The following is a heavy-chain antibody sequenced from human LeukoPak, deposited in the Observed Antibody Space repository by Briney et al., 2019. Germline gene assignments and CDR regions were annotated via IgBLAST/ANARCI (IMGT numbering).Heavy chain of an antibody. V-gene: IGHV3-23*01. CDR3: AKGGYSSHFDY. J-gene: IGHJ4*02. Sequence: GGSLRLSCAASGSSFSSYAMSWVRQAPGKGLEWVSAISGGGGSTYYADSVKGRFTISRDNSKNTLYLQLNSLRAGDTAVYYCAKGGYSSHFDYWGQGTLVTVSS. CDR1: GSSFSSYA. D-gene: IGHD5-18*01. CDR2: ISGGGGST.